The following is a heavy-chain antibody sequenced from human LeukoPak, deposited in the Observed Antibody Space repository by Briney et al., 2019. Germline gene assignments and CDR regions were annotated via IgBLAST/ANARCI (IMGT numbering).Heavy chain of an antibody. D-gene: IGHD6-13*01. CDR1: GFTFSSYA. Sequence: GGSLRLSCAASGFTFSSYAMSWVRQAPGKGLEWVSAISGSGGSTYYADSVKGRFTISRDNSKNTLYLQMNSLRAEDTAVYYCARDSYSSSWYSLFDYWGQGTLVTVSS. CDR2: ISGSGGST. V-gene: IGHV3-23*01. J-gene: IGHJ4*02. CDR3: ARDSYSSSWYSLFDY.